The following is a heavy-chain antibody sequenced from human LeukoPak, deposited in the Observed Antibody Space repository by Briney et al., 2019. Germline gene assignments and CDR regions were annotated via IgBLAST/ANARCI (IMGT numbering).Heavy chain of an antibody. D-gene: IGHD6-19*01. CDR3: ARVGIAVAGNYYYYMDV. CDR2: IYYSGST. J-gene: IGHJ6*03. CDR1: GGSISSYY. Sequence: SETRSLTCTVSGGSISSYYWSWIRQPPGKGPEWIGYIYYSGSTNYNPTLKSRVTISVDTSKNQFSLKLSSVTAADTAVYYCARVGIAVAGNYYYYMDVWGKGTTVTVSS. V-gene: IGHV4-59*01.